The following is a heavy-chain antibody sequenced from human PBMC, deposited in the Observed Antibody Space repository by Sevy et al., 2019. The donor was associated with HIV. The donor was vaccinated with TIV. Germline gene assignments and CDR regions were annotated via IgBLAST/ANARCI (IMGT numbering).Heavy chain of an antibody. CDR2: IYWDDDK. J-gene: IGHJ4*02. Sequence: SGPTLVNPTQTLTLTCTFSGLSLSTTGVGVGWIRQPPGKALEWLALIYWDDDKRYSPSLKSRLTVTKDTSKNQVVLTMTNMDPVDTATYYCAHRPVGRDILDYWGQGTLVTVSS. CDR1: GLSLSTTGVG. CDR3: AHRPVGRDILDY. D-gene: IGHD2-15*01. V-gene: IGHV2-5*02.